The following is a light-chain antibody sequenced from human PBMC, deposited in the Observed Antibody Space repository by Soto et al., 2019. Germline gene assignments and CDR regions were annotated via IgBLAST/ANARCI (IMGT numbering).Light chain of an antibody. CDR1: SSEVGSYDL. CDR2: EDT. V-gene: IGLV2-23*02. Sequence: QSALTQPASVSGSPGQSITISCTGSSSEVGSYDLVSWYRQHPGEAPKLIIFEDTNRPSGVSTRFSGFKSGNTASLTISGLQTEDEAIYYCCSYAGSKNFALFGGGTKVTVL. J-gene: IGLJ2*01. CDR3: CSYAGSKNFAL.